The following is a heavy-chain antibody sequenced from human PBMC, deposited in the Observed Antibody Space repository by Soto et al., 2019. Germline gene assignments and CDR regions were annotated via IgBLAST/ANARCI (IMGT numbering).Heavy chain of an antibody. CDR1: GFSFRTSGAG. J-gene: IGHJ5*02. CDR3: VSGSFPNWFDP. D-gene: IGHD3-10*01. CDR2: IYWNEDK. Sequence: QITLKESGPTLVKPTQTLTLTRTFSGFSFRTSGAGVGWIRQPPGKALEWLALIYWNEDKRYRPSLKSRLTITRDTSKNRVVLTMTNMNPVDTGTCYRVSGSFPNWFDPWGQGILVTVSS. V-gene: IGHV2-5*04.